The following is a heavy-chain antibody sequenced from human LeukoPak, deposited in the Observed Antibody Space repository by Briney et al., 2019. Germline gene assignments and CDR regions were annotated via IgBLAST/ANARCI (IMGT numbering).Heavy chain of an antibody. CDR3: ARPYYYDSRIDP. J-gene: IGHJ5*02. CDR1: GGSISSGDYY. CDR2: MYYSGST. V-gene: IGHV4-30-4*01. Sequence: SETLSLACTVSGGSISSGDYYWSWIRQPPGKGLEWIAYMYYSGSTYYNPSLKSRVTMSADTTKNQLSLKLSSVTAADTAVYYCARPYYYDSRIDPWGQGILVTVSS. D-gene: IGHD3-22*01.